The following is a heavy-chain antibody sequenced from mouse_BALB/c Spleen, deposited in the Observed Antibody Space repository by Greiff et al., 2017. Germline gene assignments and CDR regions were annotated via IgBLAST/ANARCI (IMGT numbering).Heavy chain of an antibody. V-gene: IGHV5-17*02. Sequence: EVQRVESGGGLVQPGGSRKLSCAASGFTFSSFGMHWVRQAPEKGLEWVAYISSGSSTIYYADTVKGRFTISRDNPKNTLFLQMTSLRSEDTAMYYCARSSIYYAMDYWGQGTSVTVSS. CDR2: ISSGSSTI. CDR1: GFTFSSFG. CDR3: ARSSIYYAMDY. J-gene: IGHJ4*01.